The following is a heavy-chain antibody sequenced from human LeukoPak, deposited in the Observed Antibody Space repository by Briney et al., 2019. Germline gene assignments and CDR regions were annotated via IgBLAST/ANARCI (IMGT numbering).Heavy chain of an antibody. CDR2: IYDGGST. CDR1: GFTVSSKC. D-gene: IGHD4-11*01. Sequence: GGSLRLSCAASGFTVSSKCKSWVRQAPGKGLEWVSAIYDGGSTYYAESVKGRFSISRDDSKNTLYLQMNSLRVDDTAVYYCARDDPHLNYASPFVDWGQGTLVTVSS. J-gene: IGHJ4*02. V-gene: IGHV3-66*01. CDR3: ARDDPHLNYASPFVD.